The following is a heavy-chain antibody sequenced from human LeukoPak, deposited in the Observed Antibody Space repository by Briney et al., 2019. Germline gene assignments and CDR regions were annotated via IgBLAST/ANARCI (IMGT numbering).Heavy chain of an antibody. Sequence: PSETLSLTCTVSGGSSSSYYWGWIRQPPGKGLEWIGSIYYSGSTYYNPSLKSRVTISVDTSKNQFSLKLSSVTAADTAVYYCAVNIVVVPAAIDYYMDVWGKGTTVTVS. D-gene: IGHD2-2*01. CDR3: AVNIVVVPAAIDYYMDV. CDR1: GGSSSSYY. J-gene: IGHJ6*03. V-gene: IGHV4-39*01. CDR2: IYYSGST.